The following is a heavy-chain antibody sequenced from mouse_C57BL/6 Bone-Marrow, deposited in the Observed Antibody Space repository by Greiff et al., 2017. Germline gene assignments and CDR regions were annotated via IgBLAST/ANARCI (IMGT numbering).Heavy chain of an antibody. J-gene: IGHJ2*01. CDR3: ARLGPFDY. Sequence: VQLKESGPGLVKPSQSLSLTCSVTGYSITSGYYWNWIRQFPGNKLEWMGYISYDGSNNYNPSLKNRISITRDTSKNQFFLKLNSVTTEDTATYYCARLGPFDYWGQGTTLTVSS. CDR1: GYSITSGYY. V-gene: IGHV3-6*01. D-gene: IGHD3-3*01. CDR2: ISYDGSN.